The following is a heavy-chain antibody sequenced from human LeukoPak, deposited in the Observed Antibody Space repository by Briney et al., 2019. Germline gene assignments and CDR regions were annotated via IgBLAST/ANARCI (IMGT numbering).Heavy chain of an antibody. V-gene: IGHV3-7*03. D-gene: IGHD2-15*01. J-gene: IGHJ4*02. CDR1: GFTFSSYW. Sequence: PGGSLRLSCAASGFTFSSYWMSWVRQAPGKGLEWVANIKKDGSEKYYVDSVKGRFTISRDNAKTSLYLQMNSLRAEDTAVYYCAKDLRYCSGGSCYSDSFDYWGQGTLVTVSS. CDR2: IKKDGSEK. CDR3: AKDLRYCSGGSCYSDSFDY.